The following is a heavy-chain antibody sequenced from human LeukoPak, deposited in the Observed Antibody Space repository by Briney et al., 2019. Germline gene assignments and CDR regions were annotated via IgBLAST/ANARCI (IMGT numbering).Heavy chain of an antibody. J-gene: IGHJ6*02. Sequence: ASVEVSCKASGGTFSSYAISWVRQAPGQGLEWMGGIIPIFGTANYAQKFQGRVTITADESTSTAYMELSSLRSEDTAVYYCARDYRHNRGYYYGMDVWGQGTTVTVSS. D-gene: IGHD3-16*02. CDR1: GGTFSSYA. CDR2: IIPIFGTA. V-gene: IGHV1-69*13. CDR3: ARDYRHNRGYYYGMDV.